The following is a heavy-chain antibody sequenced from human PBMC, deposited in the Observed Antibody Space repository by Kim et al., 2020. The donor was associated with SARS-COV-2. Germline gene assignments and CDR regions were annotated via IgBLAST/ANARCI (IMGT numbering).Heavy chain of an antibody. V-gene: IGHV3-23*01. CDR3: AKHGDSSSWLGPFFDY. CDR2: ISGSGGST. D-gene: IGHD6-13*01. CDR1: GFTFSSYA. J-gene: IGHJ4*02. Sequence: GGSLRLSCAASGFTFSSYAMSWVRQAPGKGLEWVSAISGSGGSTYYADSVKGRFTISRDNSKNTLYLQMNSLRAEDTAVYYCAKHGDSSSWLGPFFDYWGQGTLVTVSS.